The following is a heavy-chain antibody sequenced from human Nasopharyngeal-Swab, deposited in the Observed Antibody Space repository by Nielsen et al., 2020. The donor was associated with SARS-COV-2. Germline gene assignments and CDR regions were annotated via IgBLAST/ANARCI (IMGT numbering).Heavy chain of an antibody. D-gene: IGHD6-19*01. Sequence: VRQAPGKGLERMGIINPSGGSTSYAQKFQGRVTMTRDTSTSTVYMELSSLRSEDTAVYYCARITVAAADYWGQGTLVTVSS. J-gene: IGHJ4*02. V-gene: IGHV1-46*01. CDR3: ARITVAAADY. CDR2: INPSGGST.